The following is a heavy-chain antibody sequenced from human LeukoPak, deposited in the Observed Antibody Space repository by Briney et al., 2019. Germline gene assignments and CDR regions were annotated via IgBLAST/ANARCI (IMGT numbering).Heavy chain of an antibody. V-gene: IGHV4-61*02. D-gene: IGHD4-17*01. Sequence: SETLSLTCTVSGGSISGGGYYWSWIRQPAGKGLEWIGRIYTSGSIDYNPSLKSRLTISVDTSNNQFSLTLSSVTAADTAVYYCAREREGPYGYLDYWGQGTLVTVSS. CDR3: AREREGPYGYLDY. J-gene: IGHJ4*02. CDR1: GGSISGGGYY. CDR2: IYTSGSI.